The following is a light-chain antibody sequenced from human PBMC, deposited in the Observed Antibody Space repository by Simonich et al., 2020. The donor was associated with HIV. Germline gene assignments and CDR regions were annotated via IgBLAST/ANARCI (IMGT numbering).Light chain of an antibody. V-gene: IGKV1-39*01. Sequence: DIQMTQSPSSLSASVGDRVTITCRASQANSKSLALYQQKPGKAPKLLIYAASSLQIGVPSRFSGSGAGTEFTLTITSLQPEDFATYYCQQSYTTPLTFGGGTKVEIK. CDR3: QQSYTTPLT. CDR2: AAS. CDR1: QANSKS. J-gene: IGKJ4*01.